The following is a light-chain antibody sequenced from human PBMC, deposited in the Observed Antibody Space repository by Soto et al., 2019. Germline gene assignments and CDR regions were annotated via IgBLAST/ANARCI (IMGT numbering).Light chain of an antibody. CDR1: SSDVAGYNY. CDR3: CSYAGSYGV. J-gene: IGLJ1*01. Sequence: QSALTQPRSVSGSPGQSVTISFTGTSSDVAGYNYVSWYQEHPCKAPKLMIYDVSKRPSGVPDRFSGSKSGNTASLTISGLQAEDEADYYCCSYAGSYGVFGTGTKVTAL. CDR2: DVS. V-gene: IGLV2-11*01.